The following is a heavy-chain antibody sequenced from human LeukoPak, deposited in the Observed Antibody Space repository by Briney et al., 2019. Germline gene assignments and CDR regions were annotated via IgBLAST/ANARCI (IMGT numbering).Heavy chain of an antibody. CDR3: ARDTNGYYDFWSGSPGYYGMDV. J-gene: IGHJ6*02. D-gene: IGHD3-3*01. CDR1: GFTFSSYG. V-gene: IGHV3-33*01. CDR2: IWYDGSNK. Sequence: PGGSLRLSCAASGFTFSSYGMHWVRQAPGKGLEWVAVIWYDGSNKYYADSVKGRFTISRDNSKNTLYLQMNSLRAEDTAVYYCARDTNGYYDFWSGSPGYYGMDVWGQGTTVTVSS.